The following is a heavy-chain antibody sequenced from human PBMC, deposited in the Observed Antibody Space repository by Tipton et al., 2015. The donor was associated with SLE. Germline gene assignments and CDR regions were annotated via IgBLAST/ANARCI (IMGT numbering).Heavy chain of an antibody. D-gene: IGHD3-22*01. Sequence: TLSLTCTVSGDSTNSHYWSWIRQPAGKGLEWIGHIHTSGTTDYNPSLKSRVTISIDTSKNQFSLKLSAVTAADTAVYYCARQAYYSSGYADYWGQGTLVTVSS. CDR2: IHTSGTT. J-gene: IGHJ4*02. V-gene: IGHV4-4*07. CDR3: ARQAYYSSGYADY. CDR1: GDSTNSHY.